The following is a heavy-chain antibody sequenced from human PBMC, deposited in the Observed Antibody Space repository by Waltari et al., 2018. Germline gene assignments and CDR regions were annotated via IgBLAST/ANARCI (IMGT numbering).Heavy chain of an antibody. CDR1: GYSLTELS. V-gene: IGHV1-24*01. Sequence: QVQLVQSGAEVKKPGASVKVSCKVSGYSLTELSMHWVRQAPGKGLEWMGGFDPEDGETIYAQKFQGRVTMTEDTSTDTAYMELSSLRSEDTAVYYCATLSLVYCGGDCRDAFDIWGQGTMVTVSS. J-gene: IGHJ3*02. CDR2: FDPEDGET. CDR3: ATLSLVYCGGDCRDAFDI. D-gene: IGHD2-21*02.